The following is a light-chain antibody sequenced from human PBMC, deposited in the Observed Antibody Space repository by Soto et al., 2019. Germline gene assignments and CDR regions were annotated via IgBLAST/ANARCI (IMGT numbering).Light chain of an antibody. Sequence: EIVMTQSPATLSMSPGDRATLSCRASPSVDSRLAWYQQKPGQSPRLLIYDASTRATGLPARFSGSGSGTEFTLTISSLQSEDFAVYYCQHYTNWPLTFGGGTKVEIK. J-gene: IGKJ4*01. CDR2: DAS. V-gene: IGKV3-15*01. CDR3: QHYTNWPLT. CDR1: PSVDSR.